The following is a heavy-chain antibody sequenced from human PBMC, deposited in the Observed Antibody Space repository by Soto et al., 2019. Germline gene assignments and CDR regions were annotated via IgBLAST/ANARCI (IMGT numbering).Heavy chain of an antibody. V-gene: IGHV1-18*01. CDR1: GYIFTTYG. CDR3: ARGRYGDY. CDR2: ISAHNGNT. D-gene: IGHD1-1*01. J-gene: IGHJ4*02. Sequence: QVHLVQSGAEVKKPGASVKVSCKGSGYIFTTYGITWVRQAPGQGLEWMGWISAHNGNTNYAQKLQGRVTVTRDTSTSTAYMELRKLRADDTAVYYCARGRYGDYWGQGDLVTVSS.